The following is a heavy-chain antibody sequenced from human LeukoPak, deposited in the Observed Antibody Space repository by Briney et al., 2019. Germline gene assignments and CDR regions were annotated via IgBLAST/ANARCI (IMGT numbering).Heavy chain of an antibody. D-gene: IGHD3-22*01. CDR1: GYTFTSYG. CDR2: ISAYNGNT. V-gene: IGHV1-18*01. Sequence: ASVKVSCKASGYTFTSYGISWVRQAPGQGLEWMGWISAYNGNTNYAQKLQGRVTMTTDTSTSTAYMELRSLRSDDTAVYYCASLTYYYDSGGYYFDYWGQGTLVTVSS. J-gene: IGHJ4*02. CDR3: ASLTYYYDSGGYYFDY.